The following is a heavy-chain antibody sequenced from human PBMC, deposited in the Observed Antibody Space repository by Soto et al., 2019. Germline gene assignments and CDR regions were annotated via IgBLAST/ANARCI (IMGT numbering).Heavy chain of an antibody. CDR1: GFTFSNYG. V-gene: IGHV3-30*18. J-gene: IGHJ4*02. CDR3: AKDLDGGAAADYFNN. Sequence: QVHLVESGGGVVQPGRSLRLSCAASGFTFSNYGMHWVRQAPGKGLEWVAVISYDGIDKKYADSVKGRFTISRGNSKNTVYLQVDGLRPEDTDIYYCAKDLDGGAAADYFNNWGQGTLITVSS. CDR2: ISYDGIDK. D-gene: IGHD6-13*01.